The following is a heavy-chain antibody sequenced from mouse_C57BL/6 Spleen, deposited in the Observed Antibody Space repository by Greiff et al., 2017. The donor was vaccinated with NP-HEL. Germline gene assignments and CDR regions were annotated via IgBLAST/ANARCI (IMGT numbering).Heavy chain of an antibody. Sequence: VQLQQSGPELVKPGASVKISCKASGYSFTGYYMNWVKQSPEKSLEWIGEINPSTGGTTYNQKFKAKATLTVDKSSSTAYMQLKSLTSEDSAVYYCARIGYYGSSWYFDVWGTGTTVTVSS. V-gene: IGHV1-42*01. D-gene: IGHD1-1*01. CDR2: INPSTGGT. CDR1: GYSFTGYY. CDR3: ARIGYYGSSWYFDV. J-gene: IGHJ1*03.